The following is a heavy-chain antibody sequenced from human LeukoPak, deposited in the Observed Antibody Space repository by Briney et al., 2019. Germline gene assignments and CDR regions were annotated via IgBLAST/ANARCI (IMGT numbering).Heavy chain of an antibody. CDR1: GFTFSSYA. Sequence: GSLRLSCAASGFTFSSYAMSWVRQAPGKGLEWVSAISGSGGSTYYADSVKGRFTISRDNSKNTLYLQMNSLRAEDTAVYYCAKDLVSAAATHYYYYYGMDVWGQGTTVTVSS. V-gene: IGHV3-23*01. CDR2: ISGSGGST. D-gene: IGHD2-15*01. CDR3: AKDLVSAAATHYYYYYGMDV. J-gene: IGHJ6*02.